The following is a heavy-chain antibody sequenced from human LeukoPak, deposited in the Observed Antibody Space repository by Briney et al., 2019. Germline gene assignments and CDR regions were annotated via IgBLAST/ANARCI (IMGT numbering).Heavy chain of an antibody. J-gene: IGHJ6*02. CDR1: GGSVSSGSYY. CDR2: IYYSGST. Sequence: PSATLSLTCPVSGGSVSSGSYYWSWIRQPPGKGLAWIGYIYYSGSTNYNPSLKSRVTISVDTSKNQFSLKLSSVTAADTAVYYCARDARGTMVRGVYYYYYGMDVWGQGTTVTVSS. V-gene: IGHV4-61*01. CDR3: ARDARGTMVRGVYYYYYGMDV. D-gene: IGHD3-10*01.